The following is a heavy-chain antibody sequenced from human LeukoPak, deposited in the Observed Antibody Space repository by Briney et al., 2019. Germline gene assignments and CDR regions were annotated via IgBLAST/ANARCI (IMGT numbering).Heavy chain of an antibody. V-gene: IGHV3-30*02. CDR1: GFTFSSYG. D-gene: IGHD4-17*01. J-gene: IGHJ5*02. CDR3: AKDPDYGDYFFFS. CDR2: IRYDGSNK. Sequence: GGSLRLSCAASGFTFSSYGMHWVRQAPGKGLEWVAFIRYDGSNKYYADSVKGRFTISRDNSKNTLYLQMNSLRAEDTAVYYCAKDPDYGDYFFFSWGQGTLVTVSS.